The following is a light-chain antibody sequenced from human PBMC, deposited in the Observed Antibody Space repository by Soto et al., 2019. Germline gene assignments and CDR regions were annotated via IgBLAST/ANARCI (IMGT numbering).Light chain of an antibody. CDR3: QQYNRLYT. CDR2: KAS. CDR1: QSISSW. V-gene: IGKV1-5*03. J-gene: IGKJ2*01. Sequence: DIQMTQSPSTLSASVGDRVTITCRASQSISSWLAWYQQKPGKAPKLPIYKASSIESGVPSRISGSGSGTEFTLTISRQQPDDLVTYYCQQYNRLYTFGQGTKLEIK.